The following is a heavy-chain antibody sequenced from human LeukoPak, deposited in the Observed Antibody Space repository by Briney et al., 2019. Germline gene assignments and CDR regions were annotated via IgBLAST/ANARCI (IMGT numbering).Heavy chain of an antibody. J-gene: IGHJ4*02. CDR1: GYTFTSYY. Sequence: ASVKVSCKASGYTFTSYYMHWVRQAPGQGLEWMGIINPSGGSTSYAQKFQGRVTMTRDMSTSTVYMELSSLRSEDTAVYYCARAGMVRGVIISWGQGTLVTVSS. CDR3: ARAGMVRGVIIS. D-gene: IGHD3-10*01. CDR2: INPSGGST. V-gene: IGHV1-46*01.